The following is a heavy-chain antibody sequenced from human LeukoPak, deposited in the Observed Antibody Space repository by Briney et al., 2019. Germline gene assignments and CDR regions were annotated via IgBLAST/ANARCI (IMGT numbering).Heavy chain of an antibody. CDR1: GFTFSSSS. CDR2: INHSGST. Sequence: GSLRLSCAASGFTFSSSSMNWVRQPPGKGLEWIGEINHSGSTNYNPSLKSRVTISIDTSKNQFSLKLSSVTAAGTAVYYCARGMAFVDWGQGTLVTVSS. CDR3: ARGMAFVD. D-gene: IGHD2-21*01. J-gene: IGHJ4*02. V-gene: IGHV4-34*01.